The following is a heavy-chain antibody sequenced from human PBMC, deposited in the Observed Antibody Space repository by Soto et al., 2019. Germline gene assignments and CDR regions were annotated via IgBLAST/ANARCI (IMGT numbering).Heavy chain of an antibody. D-gene: IGHD3-10*01. V-gene: IGHV1-69*13. J-gene: IGHJ6*02. CDR2: IIPIFGTA. CDR3: ARVRGYYGSGSYCNGRYYYYGMDV. Sequence: GASVKVSCKASGGTFSSYAISWVRQAPGQGLEWMGGIIPIFGTANYAQKSQGRVTITADESTSTAYMELSSLRSEDTAVYYCARVRGYYGSGSYCNGRYYYYGMDVWGQGTTVTVSS. CDR1: GGTFSSYA.